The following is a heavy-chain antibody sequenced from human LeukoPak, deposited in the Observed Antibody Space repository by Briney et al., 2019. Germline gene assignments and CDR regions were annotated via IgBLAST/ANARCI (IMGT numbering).Heavy chain of an antibody. CDR1: GYTFTGYY. D-gene: IGHD3-22*01. V-gene: IGHV1-46*01. Sequence: ASVKVSCKASGYTFTGYYMHWVRQAPGQGLEWMGIINPSGGSTSYAQKFQGRVTMTRDMSTSTDYMELRSLRSDDTAVYYCARGGYYDISCDYWGQGTLVTVSS. J-gene: IGHJ4*02. CDR2: INPSGGST. CDR3: ARGGYYDISCDY.